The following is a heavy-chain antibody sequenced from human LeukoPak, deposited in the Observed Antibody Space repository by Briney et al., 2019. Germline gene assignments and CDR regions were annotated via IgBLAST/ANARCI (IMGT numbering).Heavy chain of an antibody. CDR2: ISGSGGST. J-gene: IGHJ4*02. CDR3: AKAVGMITFGGPYLYFDY. D-gene: IGHD3-16*01. CDR1: GFTFSSYA. Sequence: GGSLRLSCAASGFTFSSYAMSWVRQAPGKGLEWVSAISGSGGSTYYADSVKGRFTITRDNSKNTLYLQMNSLRAEDTAVYYCAKAVGMITFGGPYLYFDYWGQGTLVTVSS. V-gene: IGHV3-23*01.